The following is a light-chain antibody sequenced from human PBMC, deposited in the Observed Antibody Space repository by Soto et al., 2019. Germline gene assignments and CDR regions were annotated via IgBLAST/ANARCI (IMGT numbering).Light chain of an antibody. V-gene: IGKV1-5*03. CDR2: KAS. CDR3: QQSNSYPWT. Sequence: DIQMTQSPSTLAASVGDRVTITCRASQSISIWLAWYQQKPGKAPNLLIYKASSLESGVPSRFSGSGSETDFTLTISSLQPDDFATYYCQQSNSYPWTFGQGTKVEIK. J-gene: IGKJ1*01. CDR1: QSISIW.